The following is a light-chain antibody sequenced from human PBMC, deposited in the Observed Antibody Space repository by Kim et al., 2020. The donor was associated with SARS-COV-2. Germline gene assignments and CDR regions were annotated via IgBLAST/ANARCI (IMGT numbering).Light chain of an antibody. J-gene: IGLJ3*02. CDR3: LLSYSGANWV. CDR2: DTS. CDR1: TGAVTSGHY. Sequence: QAVVTQEPSLTVSPGGTVTLTCGSSTGAVTSGHYPYWFQQKPGQAPRTLIYDTSNKHSWTPARFSGSLLGGKAALTLSGAQPEDEAEYYCLLSYSGANWVFGGGNPLTVL. V-gene: IGLV7-46*01.